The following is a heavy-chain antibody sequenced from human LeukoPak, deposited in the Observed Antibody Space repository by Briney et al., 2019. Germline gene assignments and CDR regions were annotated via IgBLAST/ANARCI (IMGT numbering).Heavy chain of an antibody. CDR3: ARSEVGAANPLDY. D-gene: IGHD2-15*01. Sequence: GASVKVSCKASGYTFTGYYMHWVRQAPGQGLKWMGWINPNSGGTNYAQKFQGRVTMTRDTSISTAYMELSRLRSDDTAVYYCARSEVGAANPLDYWGQGTLVTVSS. CDR1: GYTFTGYY. V-gene: IGHV1-2*02. CDR2: INPNSGGT. J-gene: IGHJ4*02.